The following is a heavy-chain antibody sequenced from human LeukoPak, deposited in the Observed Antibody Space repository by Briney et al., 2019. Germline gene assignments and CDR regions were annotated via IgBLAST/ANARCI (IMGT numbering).Heavy chain of an antibody. CDR3: AKAEGYDILTGLDY. Sequence: GGSLRLSCAASGFTFSNYAMSWVRQAPGKGLEWVSGIGASGGSTYYADSVKGRFTISRDNSKNTLYLQMNSLRTEDTAVYYCAKAEGYDILTGLDYWGQGTLVTVSS. CDR2: IGASGGST. J-gene: IGHJ4*02. D-gene: IGHD3-9*01. CDR1: GFTFSNYA. V-gene: IGHV3-23*01.